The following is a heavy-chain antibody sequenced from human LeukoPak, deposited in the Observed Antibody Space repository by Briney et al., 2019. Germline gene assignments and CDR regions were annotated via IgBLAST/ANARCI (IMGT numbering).Heavy chain of an antibody. Sequence: GGSLRLSCAASGFTFNNYWMSWVRQAPGKGLEWVANIRQDGSEKYYVDSVKGRFTISRDNAKNSLYLQMNSLRAEDTAMYYCARDEIIMPHRKDYWGQGTLVTVSS. J-gene: IGHJ4*02. CDR3: ARDEIIMPHRKDY. CDR2: IRQDGSEK. D-gene: IGHD3-10*01. CDR1: GFTFNNYW. V-gene: IGHV3-7*04.